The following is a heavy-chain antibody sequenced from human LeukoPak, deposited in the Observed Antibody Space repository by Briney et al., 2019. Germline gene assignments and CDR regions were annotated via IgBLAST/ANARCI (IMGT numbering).Heavy chain of an antibody. V-gene: IGHV3-23*01. J-gene: IGHJ4*02. CDR1: GFPFSSHG. CDR2: ISPGGPT. D-gene: IGHD5-12*01. Sequence: GGTLRLSCAGSGFPFSSHGMNWVRQAPGKGLEWVSGISPGGPTYYADSVKGRFTISRDDPKNTLYLQMKNLRAEDTAVYYCAKDGAWLRFDDWGQGILVTVSS. CDR3: AKDGAWLRFDD.